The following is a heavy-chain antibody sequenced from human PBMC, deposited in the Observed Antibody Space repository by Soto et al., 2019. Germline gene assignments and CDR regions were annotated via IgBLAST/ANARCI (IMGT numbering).Heavy chain of an antibody. Sequence: EVQLLESGGDLVQSGGSLRLSCAASGFTFSSYAMSWVRQAPGKGLEWVSGINNSGGTTYYADSVKGRFTISRDNSKNTLDLQLNSRRAEDTAVYYCAKCDPARHYYFYYGMDVWGQGTTVTVSS. CDR1: GFTFSSYA. V-gene: IGHV3-23*01. CDR2: INNSGGTT. CDR3: AKCDPARHYYFYYGMDV. J-gene: IGHJ6*02.